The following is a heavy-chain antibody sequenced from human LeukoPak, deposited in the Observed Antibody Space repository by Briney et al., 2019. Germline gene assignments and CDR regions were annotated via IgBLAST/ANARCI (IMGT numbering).Heavy chain of an antibody. CDR2: ISSSGSTI. Sequence: GGSLRLSCAASGFTFSDYYMSWIRQAPGKGLEWVSYISSSGSTIYYADSVKGRFTISRDNAKNSLYLQMNSLRAEDTAVYYCAKHWIAAAAHFDYWGQGTLVTVSS. V-gene: IGHV3-11*01. CDR3: AKHWIAAAAHFDY. J-gene: IGHJ4*02. D-gene: IGHD6-13*01. CDR1: GFTFSDYY.